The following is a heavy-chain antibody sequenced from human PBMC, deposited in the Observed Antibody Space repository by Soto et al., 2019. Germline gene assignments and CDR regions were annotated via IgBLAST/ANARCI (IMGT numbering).Heavy chain of an antibody. CDR1: GGSISSSSYY. D-gene: IGHD3-9*01. J-gene: IGHJ5*02. Sequence: SETLSLTCTVSGGSISSSSYYWGWIRQPPGKGLEWIGSIYYSGSTYYNPSLKSRVTILVDTSKNQFSLKVSSVTAADTAVYYCAKDPYDTLTGYNNWFDPWGQGTLVTVSS. CDR2: IYYSGST. CDR3: AKDPYDTLTGYNNWFDP. V-gene: IGHV4-39*07.